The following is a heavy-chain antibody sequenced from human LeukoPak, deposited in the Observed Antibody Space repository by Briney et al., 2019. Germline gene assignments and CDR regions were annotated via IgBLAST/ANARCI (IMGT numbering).Heavy chain of an antibody. Sequence: GRSLRLSCAASGFTFSSYAMHWVRQAPGKGLEWVAVISYDGSNKYYADSVKGRFTISRDNSKNTLYLQMNSLRAEDTAVYCCARERGRSYYGSGSPAFDAFDIWGQGTMVTVSS. CDR3: ARERGRSYYGSGSPAFDAFDI. CDR1: GFTFSSYA. D-gene: IGHD3-10*01. V-gene: IGHV3-30-3*01. J-gene: IGHJ3*02. CDR2: ISYDGSNK.